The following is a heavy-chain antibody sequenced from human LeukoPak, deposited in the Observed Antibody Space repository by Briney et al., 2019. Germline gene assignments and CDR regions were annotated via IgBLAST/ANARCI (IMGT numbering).Heavy chain of an antibody. CDR3: AGQGDYNWFDP. Sequence: SETLSLTCTVSGGSISSSSYYWGWIRQPPGKGLEWIGSIYYSGSTYYIPSLKSRVTISVDTSKSQFSLKLTSVTAADTAVYYCAGQGDYNWFDPWGQGTLVPVSS. CDR2: IYYSGST. CDR1: GGSISSSSYY. V-gene: IGHV4-39*01. J-gene: IGHJ5*02.